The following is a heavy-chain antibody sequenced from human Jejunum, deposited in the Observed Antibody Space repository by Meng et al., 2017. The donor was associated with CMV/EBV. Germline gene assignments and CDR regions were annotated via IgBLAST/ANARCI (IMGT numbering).Heavy chain of an antibody. CDR1: GGSISSGDNY. V-gene: IGHV4-30-4*08. CDR2: IYYSGST. CDR3: ARVSLRQTIFDY. Sequence: QVQLQESGPGLVKPSQTLSLTCTVSGGSISSGDNYWSWIRQPPGKGLEWIGYIYYSGSTYYNPSLKSRLTISVDTSKNQFSLNLTSVTAADTAVHYCARVSLRQTIFDYWGQGTLVTVSS. J-gene: IGHJ4*02. D-gene: IGHD6-6*01.